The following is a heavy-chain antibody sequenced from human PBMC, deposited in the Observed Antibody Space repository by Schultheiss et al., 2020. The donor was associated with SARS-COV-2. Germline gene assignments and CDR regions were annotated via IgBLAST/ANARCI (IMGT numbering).Heavy chain of an antibody. CDR2: ISYDGSNK. V-gene: IGHV3-30*03. Sequence: GGSLRLSCAASGFTFSSYGMHWVRQAPGKGLEWVAVISYDGSNKYYADSVKGRFTISRDNSKNTLYLQMNSLRAEDTAVYYCARAKGITIFGWGQGTLVTVSS. CDR3: ARAKGITIFG. J-gene: IGHJ4*02. D-gene: IGHD3-3*01. CDR1: GFTFSSYG.